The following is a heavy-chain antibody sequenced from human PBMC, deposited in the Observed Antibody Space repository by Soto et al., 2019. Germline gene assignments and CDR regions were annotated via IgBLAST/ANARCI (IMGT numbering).Heavy chain of an antibody. J-gene: IGHJ4*02. V-gene: IGHV4-59*01. D-gene: IGHD2-15*01. CDR3: TKYRRTDAEGYSFDY. CDR1: GGSISGSY. CDR2: IHYGGST. Sequence: SETLSLTCTVSGGSISGSYWSWIRQTPGKVLEWVGYIHYGGSTNYNPSLKSRVTMSVDSAKNQFSLQLSSVTAADTAVYFCTKYRRTDAEGYSFDYWGREPWSPSPQ.